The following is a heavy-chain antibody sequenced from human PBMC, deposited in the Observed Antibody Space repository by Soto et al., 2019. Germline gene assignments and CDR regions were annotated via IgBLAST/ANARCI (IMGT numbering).Heavy chain of an antibody. Sequence: EVQLLESGGGLVQPGGSLRLSCAASGFTFSSYAMSWVRQAPGKGLEWVSIISGSGGSTYYADSVKGRFTISRDNSKSTLYLQMNSLRADDTAVYYCASRSSGWYFDYWGQGTLVTVSS. CDR2: ISGSGGST. V-gene: IGHV3-23*01. D-gene: IGHD6-19*01. J-gene: IGHJ4*02. CDR1: GFTFSSYA. CDR3: ASRSSGWYFDY.